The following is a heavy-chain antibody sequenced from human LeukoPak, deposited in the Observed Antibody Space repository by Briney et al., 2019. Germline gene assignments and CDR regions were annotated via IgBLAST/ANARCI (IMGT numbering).Heavy chain of an antibody. CDR2: MNPNSGNT. CDR1: GYTFTSYD. D-gene: IGHD5-12*01. J-gene: IGHJ4*02. CDR3: ARGRVIPVGFDSGYDGSYGY. V-gene: IGHV1-8*01. Sequence: GASVKVSCKASGYTFTSYDINWVRQATGQGLEWMGWMNPNSGNTGYAQKFQGRVTMTRNTSISTAYMELSSLRSEDTAVYYCARGRVIPVGFDSGYDGSYGYWGQGTLVTVSS.